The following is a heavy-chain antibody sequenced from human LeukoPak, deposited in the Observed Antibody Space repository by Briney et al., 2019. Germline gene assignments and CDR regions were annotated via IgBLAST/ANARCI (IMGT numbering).Heavy chain of an antibody. D-gene: IGHD3-3*01. CDR3: ARAGYYDFWSGYTPLYGMDV. Sequence: SETLSLTCTVSGGSISSYYWSWIRQPPGKGLEWIGYIYYSGSTNYNPSLKSRVTISVDTSKNQFSLKLSSVTAADTAVYYCARAGYYDFWSGYTPLYGMDVRGQGTTVTVSS. V-gene: IGHV4-59*12. CDR1: GGSISSYY. J-gene: IGHJ6*02. CDR2: IYYSGST.